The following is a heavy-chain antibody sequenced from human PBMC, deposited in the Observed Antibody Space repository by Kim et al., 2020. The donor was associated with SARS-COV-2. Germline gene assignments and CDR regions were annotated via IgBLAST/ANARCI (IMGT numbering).Heavy chain of an antibody. V-gene: IGHV1-69*13. J-gene: IGHJ6*02. CDR2: IIPIFGTA. CDR3: ARGYSSSPFLYVRVGMDV. D-gene: IGHD6-6*01. CDR1: GGTFSSYA. Sequence: SVKVSCKASGGTFSSYAISLVRQAPGQGLEWMGGIIPIFGTANYAQKFQGRVTITADESTSTAYMELSSLRSEDTAVYYCARGYSSSPFLYVRVGMDVWGQGTTVTVSS.